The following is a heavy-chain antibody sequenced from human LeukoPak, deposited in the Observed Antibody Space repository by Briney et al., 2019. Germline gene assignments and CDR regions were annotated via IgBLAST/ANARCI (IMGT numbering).Heavy chain of an antibody. CDR3: ARTHCSGGSGYYYYYGMDV. J-gene: IGHJ6*02. D-gene: IGHD2-15*01. Sequence: SETLSLTCTVSGGSISSSSYYWGWIRQPPGKGLEWIGSIYYSGSTYYNPSLKSRVTISVDTSKNQFSLKLSSVTAADTAVYYCARTHCSGGSGYYYYYGMDVWGQGTTVTVSS. CDR2: IYYSGST. CDR1: GGSISSSSYY. V-gene: IGHV4-39*07.